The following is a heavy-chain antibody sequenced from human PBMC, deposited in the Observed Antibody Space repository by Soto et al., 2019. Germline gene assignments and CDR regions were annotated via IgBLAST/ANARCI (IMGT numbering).Heavy chain of an antibody. D-gene: IGHD6-19*01. Sequence: QVQLVQSGAEVKKPGASVKVSCKASGYTFTSYAMHWVRQAPGQRLEWMGWINAGNGNTKYSQKFQGRVTITRDTSARTAYMELSSLRSEDTAVYYCARDGAVAGHINFDYWGQGTLVTGSS. V-gene: IGHV1-3*01. CDR2: INAGNGNT. CDR1: GYTFTSYA. J-gene: IGHJ4*02. CDR3: ARDGAVAGHINFDY.